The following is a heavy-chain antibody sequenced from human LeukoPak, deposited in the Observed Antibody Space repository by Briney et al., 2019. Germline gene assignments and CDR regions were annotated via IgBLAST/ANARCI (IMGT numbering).Heavy chain of an antibody. V-gene: IGHV1-24*01. CDR3: ARGGYCSSTSCWLDP. D-gene: IGHD2-2*01. CDR1: GYTLTELS. Sequence: ALVKVSCKVSGYTLTELSMHWVRQAPGKGLEWMGGFDPEDGETIYAQKFQGRVTITADESTSTAYMELSSLRSEDTAVYYCARGGYCSSTSCWLDPWGQGTLVTVSS. CDR2: FDPEDGET. J-gene: IGHJ5*02.